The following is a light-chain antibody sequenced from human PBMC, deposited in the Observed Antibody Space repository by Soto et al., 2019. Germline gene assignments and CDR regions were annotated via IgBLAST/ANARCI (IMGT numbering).Light chain of an antibody. J-gene: IGKJ4*01. CDR1: QTISSW. V-gene: IGKV1D-12*01. CDR2: KAS. CDR3: QQANSFPLT. Sequence: IRMTQFPSSLSASIGDRVTITCRASQTISSWLAWYQQKPGKAPKLLIYKASTLKSGVPSRFSGSGSGTDFTLTISSLQPEDFATYYCQQANSFPLTFGGGTKVDI.